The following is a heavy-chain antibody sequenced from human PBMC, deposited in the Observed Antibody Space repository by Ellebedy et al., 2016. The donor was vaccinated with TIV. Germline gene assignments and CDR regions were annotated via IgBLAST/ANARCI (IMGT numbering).Heavy chain of an antibody. D-gene: IGHD3-16*01. Sequence: GESLKISCAASGFTFSSYGMNWVRQAPGKGLEWVSSISSSSSYIYYADSVKGRFTIARDNAKNSLYLQMNSLRAEDTAVYYCASGHRGISFGIWGQGTMVTVSS. CDR1: GFTFSSYG. CDR2: ISSSSSYI. CDR3: ASGHRGISFGI. J-gene: IGHJ3*02. V-gene: IGHV3-21*04.